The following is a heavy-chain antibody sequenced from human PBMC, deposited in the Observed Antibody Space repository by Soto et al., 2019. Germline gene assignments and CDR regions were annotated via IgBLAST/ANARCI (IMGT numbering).Heavy chain of an antibody. CDR2: NYYSGST. D-gene: IGHD2-15*01. V-gene: IGHV4-39*01. J-gene: IGHJ5*02. Sequence: QLQLQESGPGLVKPSETLSLTCTVSGGSISSSSYYWGWIRQPPGKGLEWIGNNYYSGSTYYNPSLKSRVTISVDTSKNQFSLKLSSVTAADTAVYYCARRQSSPWFDPWGQGTLVTVSS. CDR3: ARRQSSPWFDP. CDR1: GGSISSSSYY.